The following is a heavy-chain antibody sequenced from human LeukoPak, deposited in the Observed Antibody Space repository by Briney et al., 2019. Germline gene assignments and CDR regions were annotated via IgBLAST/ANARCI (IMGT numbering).Heavy chain of an antibody. V-gene: IGHV1-2*02. J-gene: IGHJ4*02. Sequence: ASVKVSCKASGYTFTGYHIHWVRQAPGQGLEWLGWINPNSGGISYAQNFRGRITMTRDTSISTAYMELRRLTSDDTAVYYCARSSFDDYVWGGSYWGQGTLVTVSS. CDR1: GYTFTGYH. CDR2: INPNSGGI. CDR3: ARSSFDDYVWGGSY. D-gene: IGHD3-16*01.